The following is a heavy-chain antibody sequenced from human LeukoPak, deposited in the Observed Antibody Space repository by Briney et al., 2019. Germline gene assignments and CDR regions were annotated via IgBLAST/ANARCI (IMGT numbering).Heavy chain of an antibody. Sequence: GRSLRLSCAASGFTFSSYAMHWVRQAPGKGLEWVAVISYDGSNKYYADSVKGRFTISRDNSKNTLYLQMNSLRAEDTAVYYCAREGGYGDYGGAFDIWGQGTMVTVSS. V-gene: IGHV3-30-3*01. CDR1: GFTFSSYA. CDR3: AREGGYGDYGGAFDI. CDR2: ISYDGSNK. J-gene: IGHJ3*02. D-gene: IGHD4-17*01.